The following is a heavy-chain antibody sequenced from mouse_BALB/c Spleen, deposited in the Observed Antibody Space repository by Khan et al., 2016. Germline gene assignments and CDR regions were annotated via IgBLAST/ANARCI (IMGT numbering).Heavy chain of an antibody. V-gene: IGHV2-6-7*01. D-gene: IGHD2-4*01. Sequence: QVQLKESGPGLVAPSQSLSITCPVSGFSITGFAVNWVRQPPGKGLEWLGVIWGDGSTDYDSALKSRLSISKDDSKSQVVLKMNSLQTDDTARYYCASYYDYDGGFAYWGQGTLVTVSA. CDR3: ASYYDYDGGFAY. CDR2: IWGDGST. CDR1: GFSITGFA. J-gene: IGHJ3*01.